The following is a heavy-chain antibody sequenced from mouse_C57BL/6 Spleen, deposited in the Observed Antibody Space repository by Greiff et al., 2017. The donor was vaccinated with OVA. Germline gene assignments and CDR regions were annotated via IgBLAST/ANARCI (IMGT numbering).Heavy chain of an antibody. CDR3: ARGDYYGSSYLDY. D-gene: IGHD1-1*01. Sequence: VQLQQSGAELVKPGASVKMSCKASGYTFTSYWITWVKQRPGQGLEWIGDIYPGSGSTNYNEKFKSKATLTVDTSSSTAYMQLSSLTSEDSAVYYCARGDYYGSSYLDYWGQGTTLTVSS. V-gene: IGHV1-55*01. CDR2: IYPGSGST. CDR1: GYTFTSYW. J-gene: IGHJ2*01.